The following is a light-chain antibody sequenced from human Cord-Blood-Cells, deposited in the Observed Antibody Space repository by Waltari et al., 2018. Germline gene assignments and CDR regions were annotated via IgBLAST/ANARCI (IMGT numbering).Light chain of an antibody. J-gene: IGKJ5*01. V-gene: IGKV3-11*01. CDR1: QSVSSY. CDR3: QQRSNWPPIT. CDR2: DAS. Sequence: EIVLTQSPATLSLSPGERATLSCRASQSVSSYLAWYQQKPGQAPSRLIYDASNRAAGIPARFSGSGSGTDFTLIISSLEPEDFAVYYCQQRSNWPPITFGQGTRLEIK.